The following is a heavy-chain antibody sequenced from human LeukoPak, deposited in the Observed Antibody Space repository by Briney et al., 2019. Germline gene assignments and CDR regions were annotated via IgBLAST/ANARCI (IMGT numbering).Heavy chain of an antibody. CDR3: ARGRFSTIYHSSGEKFDP. V-gene: IGHV1-8*01. J-gene: IGHJ5*02. CDR1: GYTFTSYD. D-gene: IGHD6-19*01. Sequence: ASVKVSCKASGYTFTSYDINWVRQATGQGLEWVGWMNPNSGNTGYAQKFQGRVTMTRNTSISTAYMELSSLRSEDTAVYYCARGRFSTIYHSSGEKFDPWGQGTLVTVSS. CDR2: MNPNSGNT.